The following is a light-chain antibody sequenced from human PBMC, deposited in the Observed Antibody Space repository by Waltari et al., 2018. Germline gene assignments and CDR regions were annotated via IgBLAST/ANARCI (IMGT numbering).Light chain of an antibody. V-gene: IGKV1-5*03. J-gene: IGKJ2*01. Sequence: DIQMTQSPSTLSASVGDRVTITCRASQGISRWLAWHQQKPGKAPKLLIYKASTLESGVPSRCSGSGSGTEFTLTISSLQPDDVATYYCQQYEDYSTFGQGTKVEIK. CDR2: KAS. CDR1: QGISRW. CDR3: QQYEDYST.